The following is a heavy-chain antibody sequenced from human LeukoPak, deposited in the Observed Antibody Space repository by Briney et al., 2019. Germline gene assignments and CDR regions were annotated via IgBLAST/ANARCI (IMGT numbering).Heavy chain of an antibody. V-gene: IGHV4-30-2*01. J-gene: IGHJ3*02. CDR2: IYESGTT. CDR3: PGENGELGDAFDI. CDR1: GGSISSGTSS. D-gene: IGHD2-8*01. Sequence: KTSETLSLTCTVSGGSISSGTSSWSWIRQPPGQGPEWIGYIYESGTTDYNPSLKSRVSISVDRSKNLFSLELSSVAAEDTAVDCCPGENGELGDAFDIWGQGTMVTASS.